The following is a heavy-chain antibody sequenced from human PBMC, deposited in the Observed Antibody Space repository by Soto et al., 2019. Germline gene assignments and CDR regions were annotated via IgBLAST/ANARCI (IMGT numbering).Heavy chain of an antibody. CDR2: IYSGGST. V-gene: IGHV3-53*01. J-gene: IGHJ6*02. D-gene: IGHD3-9*01. Sequence: GGSLRLSCAATGFTVSSNYMSWVRQAPGKGLEWVSVIYSGGSTYYADSVKGRFTISRDNSKNTLYLQMNSLRAEDTAVYYCARRSRRYFDWFPPRDGMDVWGQGTTVTVSS. CDR3: ARRSRRYFDWFPPRDGMDV. CDR1: GFTVSSNY.